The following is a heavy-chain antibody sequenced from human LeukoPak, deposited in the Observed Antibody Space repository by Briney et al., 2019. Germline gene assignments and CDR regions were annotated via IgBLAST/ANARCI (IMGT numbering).Heavy chain of an antibody. CDR3: ARLHGAYPFDY. V-gene: IGHV3-7*01. J-gene: IGHJ4*02. D-gene: IGHD4/OR15-4a*01. Sequence: GGSLRLSCAASGFTFTTYWMSWVRQAPGKGLEWVANIKQDGTEKYYVDSVKGRFTISRDNAKNSLYLQMNSLRVEDTAVYYCARLHGAYPFDYWGQGTLVTVSS. CDR1: GFTFTTYW. CDR2: IKQDGTEK.